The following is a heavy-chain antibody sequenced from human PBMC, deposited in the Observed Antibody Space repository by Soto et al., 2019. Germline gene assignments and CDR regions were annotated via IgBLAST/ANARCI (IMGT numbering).Heavy chain of an antibody. J-gene: IGHJ2*01. CDR1: GGTFSSYA. D-gene: IGHD3-10*01. CDR2: ISGIGGST. V-gene: IGHV3-23*01. CDR3: AKDRFVADAGFGAAPPSSYFAP. Sequence: PGGSLTLSCAASGGTFSSYAMSRVRQATGKGLEWVLAISGIGGSTYYADSVKGRFTISRDNSTNTLYLQMNSLRAEDTAVYYCAKDRFVADAGFGAAPPSSYFAPWGRGTLVTVSS.